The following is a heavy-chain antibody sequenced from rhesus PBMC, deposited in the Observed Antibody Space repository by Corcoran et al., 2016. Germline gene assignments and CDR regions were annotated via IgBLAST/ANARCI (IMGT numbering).Heavy chain of an antibody. CDR2: IYGSGSST. CDR1: GGSISSNY. D-gene: IGHD6-13*01. Sequence: QVQLQESGPGLVKPLETLSLTCAVSGGSISSNYWNWIRQPPGQDLAWIGYIYGSGSSTNYNPSLKSRVTRSVDTSKSQFSLRLSAVTAADTALYYCASSGYSSWSGGHRFDVWGAGVLVTVSS. J-gene: IGHJ5-1*01. CDR3: ASSGYSSWSGGHRFDV. V-gene: IGHV4S11*01.